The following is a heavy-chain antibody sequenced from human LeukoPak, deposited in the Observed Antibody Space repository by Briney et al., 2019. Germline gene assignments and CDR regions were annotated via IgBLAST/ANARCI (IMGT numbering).Heavy chain of an antibody. J-gene: IGHJ4*02. V-gene: IGHV3-23*01. CDR1: GFTFSTSA. CDR2: FGASAGTI. D-gene: IGHD1-26*01. Sequence: PGGSLSLSCAASGFTFSTSAMSWVRQAPGKGLEWVSTFGASAGTIFHTDSVKGQFTISRDNSKNTLYLQMNSLRYDDTAVYYCAKAPLKGATTGFFDYWGQGTLVTVSS. CDR3: AKAPLKGATTGFFDY.